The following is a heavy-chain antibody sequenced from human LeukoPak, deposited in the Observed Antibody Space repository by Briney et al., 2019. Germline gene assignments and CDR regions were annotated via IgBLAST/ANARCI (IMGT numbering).Heavy chain of an antibody. D-gene: IGHD3-16*02. CDR2: IYYGGTT. V-gene: IGHV4-59*12. CDR1: GGSMSGNN. CDR3: ARATTFGGVIGPFDY. J-gene: IGHJ4*02. Sequence: SETLSLTCTVSGGSMSGNNWSWIRQPPGKGLEWIGYIYYGGTTAYNPSLKSRVTISVDTSKNQFSLKLSSVTAADTALYYCARATTFGGVIGPFDYWGQGTLVTVSS.